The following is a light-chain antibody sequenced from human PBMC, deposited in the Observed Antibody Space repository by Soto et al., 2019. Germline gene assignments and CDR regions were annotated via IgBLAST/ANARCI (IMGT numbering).Light chain of an antibody. J-gene: IGLJ3*02. CDR3: QSYDSSLSGWV. V-gene: IGLV1-40*01. Sequence: QLVLTQPPSVSGAPRQRVTISCTGYNSNIGAGYDVHWYQQLPGTAPKLLIYGNSNRPSGVPDRFSASKSGTSASLAITGLQAEDEADYYCQSYDSSLSGWVFGGGTKLTVL. CDR2: GNS. CDR1: NSNIGAGYD.